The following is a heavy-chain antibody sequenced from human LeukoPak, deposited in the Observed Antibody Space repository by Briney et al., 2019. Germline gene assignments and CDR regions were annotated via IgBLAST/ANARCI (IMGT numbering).Heavy chain of an antibody. J-gene: IGHJ4*02. Sequence: PSETLSLTCTVSGGSISSYYWGWTRHPPGKGLEWLGYIYYSGSTNYYPSLKSRVTISVDTSKNQFSLRLSSVTAADTDVYYCARVTGYVMEDYFDYWGQGTLVTVSS. V-gene: IGHV4-59*01. CDR3: ARVTGYVMEDYFDY. D-gene: IGHD6-13*01. CDR1: GGSISSYY. CDR2: IYYSGST.